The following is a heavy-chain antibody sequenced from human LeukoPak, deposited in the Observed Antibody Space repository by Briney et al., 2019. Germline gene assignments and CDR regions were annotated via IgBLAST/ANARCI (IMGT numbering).Heavy chain of an antibody. CDR2: INWDDDK. J-gene: IGHJ4*02. D-gene: IGHD2-15*01. Sequence: SGPALVKPTQTLTLTCTFPGFSLSTSEVGVGWIRQPPGKAPEWLAFINWDDDKRYSPPLKSRLTITKDTSKNQVVLTMTNMDPVDTATYYCAHGIFPDYWGQGTLVTVSS. V-gene: IGHV2-5*02. CDR1: GFSLSTSEVG. CDR3: AHGIFPDY.